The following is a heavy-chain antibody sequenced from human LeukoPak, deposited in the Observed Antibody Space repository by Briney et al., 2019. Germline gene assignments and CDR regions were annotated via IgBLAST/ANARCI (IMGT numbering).Heavy chain of an antibody. Sequence: SETLSLTCTVSGGSISSYYWTWIRQPPGKGLEWIGEINHSGSTNYNPSLKSRITISVDTSKNQFSLTLSSVSAADTALYYCARRDEYSSSLDYWGQGTLVTVSS. V-gene: IGHV4-34*01. CDR3: ARRDEYSSSLDY. CDR2: INHSGST. J-gene: IGHJ4*02. CDR1: GGSISSYY. D-gene: IGHD6-13*01.